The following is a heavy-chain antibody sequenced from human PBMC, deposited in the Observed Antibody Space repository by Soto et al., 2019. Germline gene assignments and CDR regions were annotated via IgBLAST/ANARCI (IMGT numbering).Heavy chain of an antibody. CDR2: ISNSGDTI. V-gene: IGHV3-48*03. Sequence: EVHLVGSGGGLVQPGGSLRLSCAASGFTFSTYERNWVRQAPGKGLEWVSYISNSGDTIYYADSVKGRFTIFRDNAKNSLYLQMNSLRVEDTALYYCASDGSRFDYWGQGTLVTVSS. CDR1: GFTFSTYE. J-gene: IGHJ4*02. D-gene: IGHD6-13*01. CDR3: ASDGSRFDY.